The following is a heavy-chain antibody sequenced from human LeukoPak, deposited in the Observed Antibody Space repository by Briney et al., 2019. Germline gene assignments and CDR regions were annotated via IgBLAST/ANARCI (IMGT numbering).Heavy chain of an antibody. Sequence: ASVTVSCKASGYTFTGYYMHWVRQAPGQGLEWMGWINPNSGGTNYAQKFQGRVTMTRDTSISTAYMELSRLRSDDTAVYYCARVFGELKEDAFDIWGQGTMVTVSS. D-gene: IGHD3-10*02. V-gene: IGHV1-2*02. J-gene: IGHJ3*02. CDR1: GYTFTGYY. CDR3: ARVFGELKEDAFDI. CDR2: INPNSGGT.